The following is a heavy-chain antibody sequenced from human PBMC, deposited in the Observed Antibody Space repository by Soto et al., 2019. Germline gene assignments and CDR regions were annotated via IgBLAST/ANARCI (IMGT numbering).Heavy chain of an antibody. CDR3: AKAYYDFWSGYPSKNWFDP. Sequence: PGGSLRLSCAASGFTFSGYAMSWVRQAPGKGLEWVSAISGGGDTTYYADSVKGRFTISRDNSKNTLCLQMNSLRAEDTAVYYCAKAYYDFWSGYPSKNWFDPWGQGTLVTVSS. V-gene: IGHV3-23*01. D-gene: IGHD3-3*01. CDR1: GFTFSGYA. CDR2: ISGGGDTT. J-gene: IGHJ5*02.